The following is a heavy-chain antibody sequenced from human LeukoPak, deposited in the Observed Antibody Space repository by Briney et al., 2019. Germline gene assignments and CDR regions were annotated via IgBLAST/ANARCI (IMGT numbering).Heavy chain of an antibody. CDR1: GFTFSSYA. CDR2: ISYDGSNK. J-gene: IGHJ4*02. V-gene: IGHV3-30-3*01. D-gene: IGHD1-26*01. Sequence: GGSLRLSCAASGFTFSSYAMHWVRQAPGKWLEWVTVISYDGSNKYHADSVKGRFTISRDNSKNTLYLQMNSLRAEDTAVYYCEMGATGFFDYWGQGTLVTVSS. CDR3: EMGATGFFDY.